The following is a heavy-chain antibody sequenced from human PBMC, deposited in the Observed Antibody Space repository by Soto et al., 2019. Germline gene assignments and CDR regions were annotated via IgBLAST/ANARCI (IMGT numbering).Heavy chain of an antibody. CDR3: ARLGIAVPGSRYFDY. CDR2: IYYSGST. CDR1: GGSISSSSYY. J-gene: IGHJ4*02. Sequence: QLQLQESGPGLVKPSETLSLTCTVSGGSISSSSYYWGWIRQPPGKGLEYIGTIYYSGSTYYNPSLKSRVTISVDTSKNQFSLKLTSVTAADTAVYYCARLGIAVPGSRYFDYWGQGTLVTVSS. V-gene: IGHV4-39*01. D-gene: IGHD6-19*01.